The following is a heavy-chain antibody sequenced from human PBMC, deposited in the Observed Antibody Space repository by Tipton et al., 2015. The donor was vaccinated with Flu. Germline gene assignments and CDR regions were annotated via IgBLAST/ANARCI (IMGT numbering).Heavy chain of an antibody. CDR1: GGSISTYY. V-gene: IGHV4-59*12. J-gene: IGHJ6*02. CDR2: IDYSGST. Sequence: TLSLTCTVSGGSISTYYWSWIRQPPGKGLEWIGYIDYSGSTNYNPSLKSRVTISVDTSKNQFSLKLSSVTAADTAVYYCARDPATDDYGLGSHFDGMDVWGQGTTVTVSS. CDR3: ARDPATDDYGLGSHFDGMDV. D-gene: IGHD3-10*01.